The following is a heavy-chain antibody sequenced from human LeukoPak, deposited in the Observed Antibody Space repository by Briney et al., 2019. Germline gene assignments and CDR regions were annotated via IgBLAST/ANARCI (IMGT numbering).Heavy chain of an antibody. Sequence: GGSLRLSCAASGFTFSSYAMHWVRQAPGKGLEWVAVISYDGSNKYYADSVKGRFTISRDNSKNTLYLQMNSLRAEDTAVYYCARGAQVDYDSSGYHHYYYYGMDVWGQGTTVTVPS. CDR3: ARGAQVDYDSSGYHHYYYYGMDV. CDR2: ISYDGSNK. CDR1: GFTFSSYA. J-gene: IGHJ6*02. D-gene: IGHD3-22*01. V-gene: IGHV3-30-3*01.